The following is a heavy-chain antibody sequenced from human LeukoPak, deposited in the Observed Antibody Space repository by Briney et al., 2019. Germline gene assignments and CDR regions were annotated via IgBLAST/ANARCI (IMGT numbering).Heavy chain of an antibody. J-gene: IGHJ4*02. CDR3: ARDLGIVGATTYFDY. CDR2: ICGSGGNT. V-gene: IGHV3-23*01. D-gene: IGHD1-26*01. Sequence: GGSLTLSCAASVYTFNRYDKSGVRQSPGEGGEWVSDICGSGGNTYYADSVKGRFTISRDNSKNTLYLQMNSLRAEDTAVYYCARDLGIVGATTYFDYWGQGTLVTVSS. CDR1: VYTFNRYD.